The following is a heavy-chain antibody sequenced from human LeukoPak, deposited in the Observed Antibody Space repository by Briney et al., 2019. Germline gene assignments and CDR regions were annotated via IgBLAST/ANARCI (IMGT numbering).Heavy chain of an antibody. J-gene: IGHJ4*02. Sequence: PGRSLRLSCTASGFTFGDYAMSWFRQAPGKGLEWVGFIRSKAYGGTTEYAASAKGRFTISRDDSKSIAYLQMNSLKTEDTAVYYCTRTSEGGHFDYWGQGTLVTVSS. CDR3: TRTSEGGHFDY. CDR1: GFTFGDYA. CDR2: IRSKAYGGTT. D-gene: IGHD3-16*01. V-gene: IGHV3-49*03.